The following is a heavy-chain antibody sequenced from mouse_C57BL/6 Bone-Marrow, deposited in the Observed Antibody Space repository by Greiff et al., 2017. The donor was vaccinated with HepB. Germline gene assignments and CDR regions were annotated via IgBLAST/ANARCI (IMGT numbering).Heavy chain of an antibody. V-gene: IGHV14-2*01. CDR3: ARSRQLGYYAMDY. CDR2: IDPEDGET. D-gene: IGHD3-2*01. J-gene: IGHJ4*01. CDR1: GFNIKDYY. Sequence: VQLKESGAELVKPGASVKLSCTASGFNIKDYYMHWVKQRTEQGLEWIGRIDPEDGETKYAPKFQGKATITADTSSNTAYLQLSSLTSEDTAVYYCARSRQLGYYAMDYWGQGTSVTVSS.